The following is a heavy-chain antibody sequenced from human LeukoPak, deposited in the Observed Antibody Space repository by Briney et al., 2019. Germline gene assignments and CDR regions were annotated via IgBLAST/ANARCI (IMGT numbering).Heavy chain of an antibody. V-gene: IGHV3-30-3*01. Sequence: GGSLRLSCAASGFTFSSYAMHWVRQAPGKGLEWVAVISYDGSNKYYADSVKGRFTISRDNSKNTLYLQMNSLRAEDTAVYYCARALYASQYSSSWVGYWGQGTLVTVSS. CDR3: ARALYASQYSSSWVGY. D-gene: IGHD6-13*01. J-gene: IGHJ4*02. CDR2: ISYDGSNK. CDR1: GFTFSSYA.